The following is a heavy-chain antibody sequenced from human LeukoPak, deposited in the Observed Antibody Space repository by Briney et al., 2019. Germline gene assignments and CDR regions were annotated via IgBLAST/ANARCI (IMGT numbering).Heavy chain of an antibody. V-gene: IGHV3-7*01. CDR2: IKEDGSDI. J-gene: IGHJ3*02. D-gene: IGHD1-1*01. CDR3: ASGGKLVAYDI. CDR1: GFTFSNTW. Sequence: GGSLRLSCAASGFTFSNTWMSWVRQAAAQGLQWVANIKEDGSDIYYVDSVKGRFTVSRDSANNLLHLQMNSLGAEDTAVYFCASGGKLVAYDIWGQGTMVTVSP.